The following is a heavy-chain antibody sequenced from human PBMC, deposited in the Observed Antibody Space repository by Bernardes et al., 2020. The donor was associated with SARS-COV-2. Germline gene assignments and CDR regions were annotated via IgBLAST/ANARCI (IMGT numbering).Heavy chain of an antibody. J-gene: IGHJ4*02. V-gene: IGHV4-59*08. CDR1: GGSMSSYY. D-gene: IGHD1-26*01. Sequence: TLSLTCTVSGGSMSSYYWSWIRQPPGKELEWIAYIYYSGSTNYNPSPESRVTISIDTSKNQFTLKLSSVTAADTAMYYCARLRADSLGGGFDSWGQGTLVTVSS. CDR2: IYYSGST. CDR3: ARLRADSLGGGFDS.